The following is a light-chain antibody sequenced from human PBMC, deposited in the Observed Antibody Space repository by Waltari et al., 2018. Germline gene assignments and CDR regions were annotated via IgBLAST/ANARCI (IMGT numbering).Light chain of an antibody. CDR1: HSDTGSYSS. CDR3: SSYTGRGTVI. Sequence: QSVLTQPASVSGSPGQSITISCTGTHSDTGSYSSVSWYQQYPGQAPKLIIYDLTERPSGVSTRFSGSKSGNTASLTISGLQADDEADYFCSSYTGRGTVIFGRGTMVTVL. CDR2: DLT. J-gene: IGLJ2*01. V-gene: IGLV2-14*01.